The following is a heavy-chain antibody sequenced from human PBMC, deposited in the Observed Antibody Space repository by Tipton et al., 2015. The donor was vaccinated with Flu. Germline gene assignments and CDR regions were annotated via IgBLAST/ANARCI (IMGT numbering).Heavy chain of an antibody. CDR2: TYPTDSDT. CDR1: GFSFSNFW. Sequence: QLVQSGAEVKKPGESLKISCKGFGFSFSNFWIGWVRQVPGKGLEWMGITYPTDSDTTYSPSFQGQVTISADRSINTAYLQWSSLKASDTAMYYCARRGIADTGFTFDYWGQGTLVTVSS. D-gene: IGHD6-13*01. J-gene: IGHJ4*02. CDR3: ARRGIADTGFTFDY. V-gene: IGHV5-51*01.